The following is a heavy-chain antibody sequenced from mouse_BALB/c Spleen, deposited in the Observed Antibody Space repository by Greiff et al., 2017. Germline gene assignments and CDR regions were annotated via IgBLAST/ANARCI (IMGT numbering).Heavy chain of an antibody. V-gene: IGHV2-6-7*01. CDR2: IWGDGST. Sequence: VQLQESGPGLVAPSQSLSITCTVSGFSLTGYGVHWVRQPPGKGLEWLGMIWGDGSTDYNSALKSRLSISKDNSKSQVFLKMNSLQTDDTARYYCARVPFSTTARGGMDYWGQGTSVTVSS. CDR1: GFSLTGYG. D-gene: IGHD1-2*01. J-gene: IGHJ4*01. CDR3: ARVPFSTTARGGMDY.